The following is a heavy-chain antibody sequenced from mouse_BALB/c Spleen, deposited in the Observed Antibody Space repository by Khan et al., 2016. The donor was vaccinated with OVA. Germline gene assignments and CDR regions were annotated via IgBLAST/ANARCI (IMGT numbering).Heavy chain of an antibody. Sequence: EVQLQESGPGLVKPFQSLSLTCTVTGYSITSNYAWNWIRQFPGNKLEWVGYISYSGSTSYNPSLKSRISITRDTSKNQFFLQLNSVTTEDTATYYCAIGNYYGYAMDYWGQGTSVTVSS. CDR2: ISYSGST. J-gene: IGHJ4*01. CDR1: GYSITSNYA. D-gene: IGHD1-1*01. V-gene: IGHV3-2*02. CDR3: AIGNYYGYAMDY.